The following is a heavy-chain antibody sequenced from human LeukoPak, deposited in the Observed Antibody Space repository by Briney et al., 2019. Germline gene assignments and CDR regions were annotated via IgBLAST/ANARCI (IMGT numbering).Heavy chain of an antibody. D-gene: IGHD2-15*01. CDR2: IYYSGST. CDR1: GGSISSGGYY. J-gene: IGHJ4*02. CDR3: ARYSGGRFGY. Sequence: SETLSLTCTVSGGSISSGGYYWSWIRQHPGTGLEWIGYIYYSGSTYYNPSLKSRVTISVDTPKNQFSLKLSSVTAADTAVYYCARYSGGRFGYWGQGTLVTVSS. V-gene: IGHV4-31*03.